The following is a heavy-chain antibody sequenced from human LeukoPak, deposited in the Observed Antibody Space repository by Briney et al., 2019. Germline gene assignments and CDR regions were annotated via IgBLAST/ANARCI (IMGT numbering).Heavy chain of an antibody. CDR2: ISAYNGNT. CDR1: GYTFTSYG. V-gene: IGHV1-18*01. Sequence: ASVKVSCTASGYTFTSYGISWVRQAPGQGLEWMGWISAYNGNTNCAQKLQGRVNMTTDTSTSTAYMELRSLRSDDTAVYDCARAPSSPYCGGDCYFDYWGQGTLVTVSS. D-gene: IGHD2-21*02. J-gene: IGHJ4*02. CDR3: ARAPSSPYCGGDCYFDY.